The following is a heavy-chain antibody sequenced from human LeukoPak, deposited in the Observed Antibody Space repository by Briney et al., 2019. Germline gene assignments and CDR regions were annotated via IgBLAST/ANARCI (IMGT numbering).Heavy chain of an antibody. V-gene: IGHV6-1*01. J-gene: IGHJ4*02. CDR1: VDTVSSNSAA. CDR3: ARGTGAFDY. Sequence: SQTLSLTCAISVDTVSSNSAAWNWFRQSPSRGLEWLGRTYYRSNFYNDYAVSVKSRISINPDTSKNQFSLQLNSVTPEDTAVYYCARGTGAFDYWGQGTLVTVSS. CDR2: TYYRSNFYN.